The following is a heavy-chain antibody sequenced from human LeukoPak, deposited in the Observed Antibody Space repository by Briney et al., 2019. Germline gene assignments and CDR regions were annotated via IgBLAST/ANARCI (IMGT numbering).Heavy chain of an antibody. Sequence: PGGSLRLSCAASGFTFSSYSMNWVRQAPGKGLEWVSYISSSSSTIYYADSVKGRFTISRDNAKNSLYLQMNSLRAEDTAVYYCARVGERYGDYAYYFDYWGQGTLVTVSS. CDR2: ISSSSSTI. V-gene: IGHV3-48*04. CDR3: ARVGERYGDYAYYFDY. CDR1: GFTFSSYS. D-gene: IGHD4-17*01. J-gene: IGHJ4*02.